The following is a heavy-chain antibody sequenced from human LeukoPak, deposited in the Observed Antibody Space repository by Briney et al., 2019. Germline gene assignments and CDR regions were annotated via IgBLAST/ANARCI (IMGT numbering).Heavy chain of an antibody. D-gene: IGHD3-9*01. J-gene: IGHJ4*02. V-gene: IGHV3-49*04. CDR3: TRDILTGYYSPDY. CDR1: GFTFGDFA. Sequence: GGSLRLSCTAAGFTFGDFAMSWVRQAPGKGLEWVGFIRSKAYGGTTEYAASVKGRFTISRDDSKSIAFVQMNSLKTEDTAVYYCTRDILTGYYSPDYWGQGTLVTVSS. CDR2: IRSKAYGGTT.